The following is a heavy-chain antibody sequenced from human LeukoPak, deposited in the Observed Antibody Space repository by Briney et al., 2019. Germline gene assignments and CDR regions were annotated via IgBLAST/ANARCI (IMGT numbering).Heavy chain of an antibody. CDR3: AKDAYSSSSVHNPIDY. J-gene: IGHJ4*02. CDR1: EFTFSAYP. Sequence: GRSLRLSCAASEFTFSAYPMHWLRQRPGKGLESLAVISHDASETYYANSVKGRFTISRDNSKDTLYLQMTSLRGEDTAVYYCAKDAYSSSSVHNPIDYWGQGTLVTVSS. CDR2: ISHDASET. V-gene: IGHV3-30*04. D-gene: IGHD6-6*01.